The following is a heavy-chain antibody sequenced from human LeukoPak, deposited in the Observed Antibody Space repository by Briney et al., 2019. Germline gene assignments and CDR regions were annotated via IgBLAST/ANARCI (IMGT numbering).Heavy chain of an antibody. Sequence: PGGSLRLSCVASGFTFNNYWMTWIRQAPGKGLEWVAHIKPDGSEKYYVDSLKGRFTISRDNAKNSLYLQMNSLRAEDTAVYYCATHYYDSSGYYYEGGAFDIWGQGTMVTVSS. CDR3: ATHYYDSSGYYYEGGAFDI. CDR1: GFTFNNYW. CDR2: IKPDGSEK. D-gene: IGHD3-22*01. V-gene: IGHV3-7*01. J-gene: IGHJ3*02.